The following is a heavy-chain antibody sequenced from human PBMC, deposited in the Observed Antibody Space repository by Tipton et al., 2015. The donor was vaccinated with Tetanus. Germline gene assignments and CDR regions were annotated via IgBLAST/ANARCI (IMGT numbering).Heavy chain of an antibody. CDR2: MNPNSGNT. D-gene: IGHD3-10*01. Sequence: QSGAEVKKPGASVKVSCKASGYTFTSYDINWVRQATGQGLEWMGWMNPNSGNTGSAQKFQGRVTMTRNTSISTAYMELSSLRSEDTAVYYSARVTYGWTWFAPWGQGTLVTVSS. J-gene: IGHJ5*02. V-gene: IGHV1-8*01. CDR3: ARVTYGWTWFAP. CDR1: GYTFTSYD.